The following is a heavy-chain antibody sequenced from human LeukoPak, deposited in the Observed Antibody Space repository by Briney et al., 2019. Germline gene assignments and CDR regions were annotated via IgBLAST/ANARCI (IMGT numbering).Heavy chain of an antibody. D-gene: IGHD3-22*01. Sequence: SETLSLTCAVYGGSFSGYYWSWIRQPPGKGLEWIGEINHSGSTNYNPSLKSRVTISVDTSKNQFSLKLSSVTAADTAVYYCARVRSDDSSGYYFIDYWGQGTLVTVSS. V-gene: IGHV4-34*01. J-gene: IGHJ4*02. CDR1: GGSFSGYY. CDR3: ARVRSDDSSGYYFIDY. CDR2: INHSGST.